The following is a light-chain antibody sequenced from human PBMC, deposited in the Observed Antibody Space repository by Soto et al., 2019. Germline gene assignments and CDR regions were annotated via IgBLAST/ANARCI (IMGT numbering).Light chain of an antibody. CDR2: EVS. Sequence: QSGLTQAACVSGYPGQSMTISCTGTSGDVGGYNYVSWYQQQSGKAPRLMIHEVSNRPSGVSCRFSGSKSGNTAPLNIARLPDKEKGTYQCNTDTSRPAYVTGIGTK. J-gene: IGLJ1*01. CDR1: SGDVGGYNY. CDR3: NTDTSRPAYV. V-gene: IGLV2-14*01.